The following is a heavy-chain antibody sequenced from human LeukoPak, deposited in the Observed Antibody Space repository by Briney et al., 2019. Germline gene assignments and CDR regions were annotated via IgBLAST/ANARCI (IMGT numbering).Heavy chain of an antibody. CDR1: GFTFSSYS. D-gene: IGHD3-16*02. V-gene: IGHV3-23*01. CDR2: ISGSGGST. J-gene: IGHJ4*02. CDR3: AKVIVRAYYFDY. Sequence: PGGSLRLSCAVSGFTFSSYSMSWVRQAPGKGLEWVSAISGSGGSTYYADPVKGRFTISRDNSKNTLYLQMNSLRAEDTAVYYCAKVIVRAYYFDYWGQGTLVTVSS.